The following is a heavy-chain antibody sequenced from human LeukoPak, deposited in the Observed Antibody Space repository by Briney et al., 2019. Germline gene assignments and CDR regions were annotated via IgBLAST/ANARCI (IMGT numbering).Heavy chain of an antibody. D-gene: IGHD1-26*01. CDR3: ARERTSGSYYVFDY. Sequence: SETLSLTCAVYGGSFSGYYWSWIRQPPGKGLEWIGEINHSGSTNYNPSLKSRVTISVDTSKNQFSLKLSSVTAADTAVYYCARERTSGSYYVFDYWGQGTLVTVSS. CDR2: INHSGST. J-gene: IGHJ4*02. CDR1: GGSFSGYY. V-gene: IGHV4-34*01.